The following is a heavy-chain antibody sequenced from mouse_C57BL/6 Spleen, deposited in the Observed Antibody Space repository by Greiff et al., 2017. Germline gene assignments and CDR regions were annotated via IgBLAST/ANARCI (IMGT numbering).Heavy chain of an antibody. J-gene: IGHJ3*01. Sequence: QVQLQQSGPGILQPSQTLSLTCSFSGFSLSTSNMGIGWIRQPSGKGLEWLAHIWWNDDKYYHPSLKSRLTISKDTSNNQVFLKITSVDTADTATYYCAQIPITTVVAPFAYWGQGTLVTVSA. CDR2: IWWNDDK. V-gene: IGHV8-5*01. CDR1: GFSLSTSNMG. CDR3: AQIPITTVVAPFAY. D-gene: IGHD1-1*01.